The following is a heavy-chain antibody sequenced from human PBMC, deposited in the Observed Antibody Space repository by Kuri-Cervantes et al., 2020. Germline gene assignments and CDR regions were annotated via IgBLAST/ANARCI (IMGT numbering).Heavy chain of an antibody. CDR3: ARMTTVRHFDY. CDR2: INHSGIT. D-gene: IGHD4-17*01. J-gene: IGHJ4*02. V-gene: IGHV4-34*01. Sequence: ESLKISCAASGFTFNTYSMTWVRQAPGKGLEWIGEINHSGITNYNPSLKSRVTISVDTSKNQFSLKLSSVTAADTAVYYCARMTTVRHFDYWGQGTLVTVSS. CDR1: GFTFNTYS.